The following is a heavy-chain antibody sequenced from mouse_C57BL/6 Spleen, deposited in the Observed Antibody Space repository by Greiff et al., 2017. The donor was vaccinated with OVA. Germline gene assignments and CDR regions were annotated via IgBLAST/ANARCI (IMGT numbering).Heavy chain of an antibody. J-gene: IGHJ3*01. CDR3: TTGDVTTGAAWFAY. Sequence: EVQLQQSGAELVRPGASVKLSCTASGFNIKDDYMHWVKQRPEQGLEWIGWIDPENGDTEYASKFQGKATITADTSSNTAYLQLSSLTSEDTAVYYCTTGDVTTGAAWFAYWGQGTLVTVSA. CDR2: IDPENGDT. D-gene: IGHD1-1*01. V-gene: IGHV14-4*01. CDR1: GFNIKDDY.